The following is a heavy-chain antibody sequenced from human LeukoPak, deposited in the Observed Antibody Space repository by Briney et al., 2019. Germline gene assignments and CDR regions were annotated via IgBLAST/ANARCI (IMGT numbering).Heavy chain of an antibody. CDR3: ARGYIGPDY. CDR2: ISFDGSNK. J-gene: IGHJ4*02. V-gene: IGHV3-30*03. CDR1: GFTFSSYG. Sequence: GGSLRLSCAASGFTFSSYGMHWVRQAPGKGLEWVAVISFDGSNKYYADSVKGRFTISRDNSKSTLFLQMNSLRAEDTAVYYCARGYIGPDYWGQGTLVTVSS. D-gene: IGHD5-18*01.